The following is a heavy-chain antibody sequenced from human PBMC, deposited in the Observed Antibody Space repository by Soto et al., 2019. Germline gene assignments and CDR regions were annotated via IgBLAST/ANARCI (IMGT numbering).Heavy chain of an antibody. CDR1: GCSISSRSYY. D-gene: IGHD2-15*01. CDR2: IYYSGST. Sequence: SETLSLTCTVSGCSISSRSYYWGWIRQPPGKGLEWIGSIYYSGSTYYNPSLKSRVTISVDTSKNQFSLKLSSVTAADTAVYYCARGYCSGGSCYYYYYYYMDVWGKGTTVTVSS. V-gene: IGHV4-39*01. J-gene: IGHJ6*03. CDR3: ARGYCSGGSCYYYYYYYMDV.